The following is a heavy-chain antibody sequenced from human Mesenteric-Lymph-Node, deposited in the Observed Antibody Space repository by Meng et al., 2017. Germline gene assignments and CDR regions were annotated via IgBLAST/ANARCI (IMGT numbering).Heavy chain of an antibody. CDR3: AAPSITGDAFDI. D-gene: IGHD1-20*01. CDR2: ISPNSGGT. J-gene: IGHJ3*02. V-gene: IGHV1-2*06. Sequence: ASVKVSCKASGYTFTAYYIHWVRQAPGQGLEWMGRISPNSGGTNYAQKFQGRVTMTRDTSISTAYMELSRLRSDDTAVYYCAAPSITGDAFDIWGQGTMVTVSS. CDR1: GYTFTAYY.